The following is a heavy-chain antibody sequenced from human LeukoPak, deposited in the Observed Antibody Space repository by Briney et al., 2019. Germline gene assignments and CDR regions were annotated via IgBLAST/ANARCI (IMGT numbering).Heavy chain of an antibody. V-gene: IGHV3-23*01. CDR3: AKDIVVVPAATCAFDI. CDR1: GISFSHYA. D-gene: IGHD2-2*01. J-gene: IGHJ3*02. Sequence: GGSLRLSCAASGISFSHYAMTWVRQAPGNGLEWVSTISPTDFTTYYADSVKGRFTISRDNSKNTLYLQMNSLRAEDTAVYYCAKDIVVVPAATCAFDIWGQGTMVTVSS. CDR2: ISPTDFTT.